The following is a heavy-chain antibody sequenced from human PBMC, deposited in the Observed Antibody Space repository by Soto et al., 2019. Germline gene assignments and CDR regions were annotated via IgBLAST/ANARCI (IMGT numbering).Heavy chain of an antibody. CDR1: GFTFSDYY. D-gene: IGHD2-2*01. CDR2: ISSSGSTI. J-gene: IGHJ5*02. Sequence: QVQLEESGGGLVKPGGSLRLSCAASGFTFSDYYMSWIRQAPGKGLEWVSYISSSGSTIYYADSVKGRFTISRDNAKNSLYLQMNSLRAEDTAVYYCARDGEDIVVVPAGNWFDPWGQGTLVTVSS. CDR3: ARDGEDIVVVPAGNWFDP. V-gene: IGHV3-11*01.